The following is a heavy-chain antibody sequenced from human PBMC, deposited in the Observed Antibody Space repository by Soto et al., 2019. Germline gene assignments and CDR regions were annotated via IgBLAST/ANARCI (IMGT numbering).Heavy chain of an antibody. J-gene: IGHJ4*02. D-gene: IGHD2-8*02. CDR1: GFTFDDYA. CDR3: AKKGHCTCGSCYYFDY. Sequence: EVQLVESGGGLVQPGRSLRLSCAASGFTFDDYAMYWVRQAPGKGLEWVSGISWNSGNIGYADSVKGRFTISRDNANYSLYLQMNSLRAEDTALYYCAKKGHCTCGSCYYFDYWGQGTLVTVSS. CDR2: ISWNSGNI. V-gene: IGHV3-9*01.